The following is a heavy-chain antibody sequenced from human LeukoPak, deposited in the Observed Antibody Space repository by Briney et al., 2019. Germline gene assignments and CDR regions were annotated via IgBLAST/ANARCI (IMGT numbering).Heavy chain of an antibody. D-gene: IGHD3-3*01. V-gene: IGHV3-23*01. J-gene: IGHJ4*02. CDR2: ISGSGGST. Sequence: GGSLRLSCAASGFTFSNYAMSWVRQVPGKGLEWVSVISGSGGSTYYGDSVKGRFTISRDNSKDTLYLQMNSLRAEDTAVYYCAKYMGGSITIFGVVIQNYLDYWGQGTLVTVSS. CDR1: GFTFSNYA. CDR3: AKYMGGSITIFGVVIQNYLDY.